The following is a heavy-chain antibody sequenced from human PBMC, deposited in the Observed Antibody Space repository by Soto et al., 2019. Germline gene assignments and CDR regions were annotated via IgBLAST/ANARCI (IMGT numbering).Heavy chain of an antibody. Sequence: QLQLQESGSGLVKPSQTLSLTCAVSGGSISSGGYSWSWIRQPPGKGLEWIGYIYHSGSTYYNPSLKSRVTISVDRSKNQFSLKLSSVTAADTAVYYCARGVSGGYGSGSYGPFEWGQGTLVTVSS. CDR3: ARGVSGGYGSGSYGPFE. D-gene: IGHD3-10*01. CDR1: GGSISSGGYS. J-gene: IGHJ4*02. CDR2: IYHSGST. V-gene: IGHV4-30-2*01.